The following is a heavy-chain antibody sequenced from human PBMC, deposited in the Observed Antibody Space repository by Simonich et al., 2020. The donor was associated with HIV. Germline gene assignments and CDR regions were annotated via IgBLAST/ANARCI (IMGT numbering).Heavy chain of an antibody. V-gene: IGHV1-2*06. CDR3: ARAPNSSGYYTGGWFDP. Sequence: QEQLVQSGAEVKKPGASVKVSCEASGYTFTGYYIHWVRQAPGQGLGGMGRINPKSGGTNYSQKVQGKVTKTRDTSISTAYMGLGRLRSDDTAVYYCARAPNSSGYYTGGWFDPWGQGTLVTVFS. D-gene: IGHD3-3*01. CDR2: INPKSGGT. J-gene: IGHJ5*02. CDR1: GYTFTGYY.